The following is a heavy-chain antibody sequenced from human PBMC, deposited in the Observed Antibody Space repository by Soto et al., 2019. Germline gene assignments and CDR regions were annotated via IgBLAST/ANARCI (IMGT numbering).Heavy chain of an antibody. J-gene: IGHJ6*02. CDR2: ISTYTGNT. Sequence: QVHLVQSGAEVKKPGASVKVSCKASGYTFTNYDINWVRQAPGQGLEWMGWISTYTGNTNYAQKLQGRGTMTKDTSTSRADMEPRSLRSDDAAVYYCARGYYYGSGRPTPGGMDVWGQGTTVTVSS. CDR3: ARGYYYGSGRPTPGGMDV. V-gene: IGHV1-18*01. D-gene: IGHD3-10*01. CDR1: GYTFTNYD.